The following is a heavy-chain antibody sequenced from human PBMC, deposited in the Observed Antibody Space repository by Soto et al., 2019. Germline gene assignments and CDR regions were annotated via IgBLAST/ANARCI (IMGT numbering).Heavy chain of an antibody. D-gene: IGHD3-3*01. CDR1: GFTFSSYW. V-gene: IGHV3-7*03. CDR3: ATALRFLEWHPYYYGMDV. J-gene: IGHJ6*02. Sequence: GGSLRLSCAASGFTFSSYWMSWVRQAPGKGLEWVANIKQDGSEKYYVDSVKGRFTISRDNAKNSLYLQMNSLRAEDTAVYYCATALRFLEWHPYYYGMDVWGQGNTVTVSS. CDR2: IKQDGSEK.